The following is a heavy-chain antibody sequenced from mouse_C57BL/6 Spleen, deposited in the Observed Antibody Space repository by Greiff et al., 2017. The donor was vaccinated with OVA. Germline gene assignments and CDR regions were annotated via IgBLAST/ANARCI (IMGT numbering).Heavy chain of an antibody. CDR1: GFSLTSYG. CDR3: AKKAYYSNYGGMDY. Sequence: QVHVKQSGPGLVQPSQSLSITCTVSGFSLTSYGVHWVRQSPGKGLEWLGVIWRGGSTDYNAALMSRLSITKDNSKSQVFFKMNSLQADDTAIYYCAKKAYYSNYGGMDYWGQGTSVTVSS. D-gene: IGHD2-5*01. J-gene: IGHJ4*01. V-gene: IGHV2-5*01. CDR2: IWRGGST.